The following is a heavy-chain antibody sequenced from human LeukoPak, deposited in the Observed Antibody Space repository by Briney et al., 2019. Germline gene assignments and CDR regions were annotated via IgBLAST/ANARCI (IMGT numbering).Heavy chain of an antibody. CDR2: IKNKIDGGTI. CDR1: GFTFTNAW. Sequence: GGSLRLSCAASGFTFTNAWMNWVRQAPGKGLEWVGRIKNKIDGGTIDYAAPVKYRFTISRDDSQDTLYLQMDSLKTEDTAVYYCTTDPVVPKTHSFYCGMDVWGQGTTGTVSS. J-gene: IGHJ6*02. CDR3: TTDPVVPKTHSFYCGMDV. D-gene: IGHD3-10*01. V-gene: IGHV3-15*07.